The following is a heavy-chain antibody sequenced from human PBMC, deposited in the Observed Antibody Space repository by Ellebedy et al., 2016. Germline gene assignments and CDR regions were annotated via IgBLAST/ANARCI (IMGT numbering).Heavy chain of an antibody. CDR3: ARHKGTGWYVPSFDY. D-gene: IGHD6-19*01. Sequence: GESLKISCKGSGYSFTSYWIGWVRQMPGKGLEWMGIIYPGDSDTRYSPSFQGQVTISADKSISTTFLQWRSLKASDTAMYYCARHKGTGWYVPSFDYWGQGTLLTVSS. CDR1: GYSFTSYW. V-gene: IGHV5-51*01. CDR2: IYPGDSDT. J-gene: IGHJ4*02.